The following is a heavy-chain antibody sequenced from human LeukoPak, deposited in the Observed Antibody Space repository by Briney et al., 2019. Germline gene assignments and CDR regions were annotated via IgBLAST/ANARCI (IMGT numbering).Heavy chain of an antibody. V-gene: IGHV1-3*01. Sequence: ASVKVSCKASGYTFTSYAMNWVRQAPGQGLEWMGWINAGNGNTKYSQKFQGRVTITRDTSASTAYMELSSLRSEDTAVYYCATGRTILMLPDYWGQGTLVTVSS. CDR3: ATGRTILMLPDY. J-gene: IGHJ4*02. CDR2: INAGNGNT. D-gene: IGHD1-14*01. CDR1: GYTFTSYA.